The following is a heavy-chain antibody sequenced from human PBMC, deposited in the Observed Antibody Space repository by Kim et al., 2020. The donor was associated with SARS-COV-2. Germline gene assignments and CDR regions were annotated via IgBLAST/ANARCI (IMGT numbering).Heavy chain of an antibody. Sequence: GGSLRLSCAASGFTFSSYGMHWVRQAPGKGLEWVAVIWYDGSNKYYADSVKGRFTISRDNSKNTLYLQMNSLRAEDTAVYYCARGADARMTRYGMDVWGQGTTVTVSS. CDR3: ARGADARMTRYGMDV. D-gene: IGHD2-8*01. J-gene: IGHJ6*02. CDR2: IWYDGSNK. V-gene: IGHV3-33*01. CDR1: GFTFSSYG.